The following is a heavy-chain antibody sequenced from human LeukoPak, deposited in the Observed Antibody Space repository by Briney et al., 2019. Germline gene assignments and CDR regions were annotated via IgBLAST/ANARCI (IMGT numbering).Heavy chain of an antibody. CDR1: GGSISSGAYY. D-gene: IGHD6-13*01. CDR2: IYYSGST. V-gene: IGHV4-30-4*01. CDR3: ARAPLYSSSWSGGGHYYGRDV. J-gene: IGHJ6*02. Sequence: SQTLSLTCTVSGGSISSGAYYWSWLRQPPGKGLEWIGYIYYSGSTYYNPSLKSRVTISVDTSKTQFSLKLSSVTAADSAVYYCARAPLYSSSWSGGGHYYGRDVWGQGTTVTVSS.